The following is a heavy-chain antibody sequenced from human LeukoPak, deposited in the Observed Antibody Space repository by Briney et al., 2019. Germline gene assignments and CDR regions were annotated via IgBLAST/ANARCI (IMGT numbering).Heavy chain of an antibody. D-gene: IGHD1-26*01. CDR1: GFTFSNYA. J-gene: IGHJ4*02. CDR2: ISGDADST. Sequence: GGSLRLSCAAFGFTFSNYAMSWVRQAPGRGLEWVSAISGDADSTYYADSVKGRFTISRDNSKNTLYLQVNSLRADDTAVYYCAKKEGGFDHWGQGTLVTVSS. CDR3: AKKEGGFDH. V-gene: IGHV3-23*01.